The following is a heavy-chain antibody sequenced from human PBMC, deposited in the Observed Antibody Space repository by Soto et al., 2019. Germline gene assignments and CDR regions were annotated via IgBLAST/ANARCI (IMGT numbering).Heavy chain of an antibody. CDR2: VHYSGST. J-gene: IGHJ4*02. CDR3: AREVRDGTTWYFDY. CDR1: GGSISYYY. V-gene: IGHV4-59*01. D-gene: IGHD2-21*01. Sequence: SETLSLTFTVSGGSISYYYWSWIRQPPGQGLEWIGYVHYSGSTNYNPSFHTRVTISVDKSKNQFALKLTSVTAADTAVYYCAREVRDGTTWYFDYWGQGTLVTVSS.